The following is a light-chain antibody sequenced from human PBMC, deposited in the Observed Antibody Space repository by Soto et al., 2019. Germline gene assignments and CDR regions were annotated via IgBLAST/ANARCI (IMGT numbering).Light chain of an antibody. CDR3: MQALQTPT. CDR1: QSLLHSNGYNY. J-gene: IGKJ1*01. Sequence: DLVMTQSPLSLPVTPGEPASISCRSSQSLLHSNGYNYLDWYLQKPGQSPHLLIYLGSNRASGVPDRFSGSGSGTDFTLKISRVEAEDVGVYYCMQALQTPTFGQGTKVEIK. V-gene: IGKV2-28*01. CDR2: LGS.